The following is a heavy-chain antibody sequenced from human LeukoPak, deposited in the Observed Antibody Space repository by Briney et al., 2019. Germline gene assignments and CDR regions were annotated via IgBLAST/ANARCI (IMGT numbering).Heavy chain of an antibody. Sequence: PGGSLRLSCAAPGFTFSSDWMSWVRQAPGKGLEWVANIKQDRREKYYVDSVKGRFTISRDNAKNSLYLQMNSLRAEDTAVYYCAREFSGWPFDIWGQGTMVTVSS. V-gene: IGHV3-7*01. CDR3: AREFSGWPFDI. CDR1: GFTFSSDW. CDR2: IKQDRREK. J-gene: IGHJ3*02. D-gene: IGHD6-19*01.